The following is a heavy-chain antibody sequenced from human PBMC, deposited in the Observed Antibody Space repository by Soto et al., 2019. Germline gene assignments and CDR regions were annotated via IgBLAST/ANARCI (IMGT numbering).Heavy chain of an antibody. CDR1: GYTFTSYA. J-gene: IGHJ5*02. V-gene: IGHV1-3*01. CDR3: AVDCSGGSCYSNWFDP. Sequence: QVKLVQSGAEVKKPGASVKVSCKASGYTFTSYAMHWVRQAPGQRLEWMGWINAGNGNTKYSQKFQGRVTITRDTSASTAYMELSSLRSEDTAVYYCAVDCSGGSCYSNWFDPWGQGTLVTVSS. D-gene: IGHD2-15*01. CDR2: INAGNGNT.